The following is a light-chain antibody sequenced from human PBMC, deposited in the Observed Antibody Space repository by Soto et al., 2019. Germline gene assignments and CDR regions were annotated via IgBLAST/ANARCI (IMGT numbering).Light chain of an antibody. J-gene: IGKJ5*01. CDR3: HQSSSTLLLT. CDR1: QAINTY. Sequence: DIQMTQSPSFLSASVGDRVTISCRASQAINTYLNWYQQKPGKAPKLLIYGTPDLQNGVPSRFRSGRSGTDFSLTILSLHPEDFATNSCHQSSSTLLLTFGQGTRLEV. CDR2: GTP. V-gene: IGKV1-39*01.